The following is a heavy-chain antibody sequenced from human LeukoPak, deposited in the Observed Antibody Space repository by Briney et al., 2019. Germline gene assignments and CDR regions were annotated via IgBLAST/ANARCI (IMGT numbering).Heavy chain of an antibody. Sequence: PGGSLRLSCVASGFSFSNLAMGWVRQAPGNGLKWVSVISDSGGITYYAESVKGRFTISRDNSRNTLYLQMNSLRVDDTAVYYCAKDARRYSGWYFFDHWGQGTLVTVSS. CDR1: GFSFSNLA. CDR3: AKDARRYSGWYFFDH. D-gene: IGHD6-19*01. J-gene: IGHJ4*02. V-gene: IGHV3-23*01. CDR2: ISDSGGIT.